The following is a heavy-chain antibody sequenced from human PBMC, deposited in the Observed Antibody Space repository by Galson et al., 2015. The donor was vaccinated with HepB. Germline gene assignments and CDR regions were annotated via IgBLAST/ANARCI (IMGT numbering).Heavy chain of an antibody. CDR1: GYTFTSFA. J-gene: IGHJ5*02. D-gene: IGHD3-10*01. V-gene: IGHV1-3*01. Sequence: SVKVSCKASGYTFTSFAIHWVRQAPGQSLEWMGWINAGNGDTEYSQKFQGRVTMTRDTSANTAYMELSSLRSEDTAIYYCARTGGRITVVRGIITWLDPWGHGTLVTVSS. CDR2: INAGNGDT. CDR3: ARTGGRITVVRGIITWLDP.